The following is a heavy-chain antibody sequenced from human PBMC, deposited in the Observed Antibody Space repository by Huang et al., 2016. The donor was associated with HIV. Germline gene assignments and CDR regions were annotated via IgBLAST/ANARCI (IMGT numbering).Heavy chain of an antibody. CDR2: SNTKPGKP. D-gene: IGHD3-9*01. CDR1: GYTFTTYS. CDR3: ARYRLTGTFLDS. V-gene: IGHV7-4-1*02. Sequence: QVQLVQSGSELRKPGASVKVSCKASGYTFTTYSLIWVRPAPGQGLEWMGWSNTKPGKPTYAQGFTGRFVFSLDTTVSTAYLQISSLKTDDTAKYFCARYRLTGTFLDSWGQGTQVTVSS. J-gene: IGHJ4*02.